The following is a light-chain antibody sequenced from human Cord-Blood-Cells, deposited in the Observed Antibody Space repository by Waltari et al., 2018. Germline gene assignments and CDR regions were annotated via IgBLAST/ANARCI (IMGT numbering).Light chain of an antibody. J-gene: IGLJ2*01. CDR1: SSDVGSYNL. CDR3: CSYAGSSTVV. CDR2: EGS. Sequence: QSALTQPASVSGSPGQSITISCTGTSSDVGSYNLVSWYHQHPGKAPKLMIYEGSKRPSGFSNRFSGSKSGHTASQTISGLQAEDEADYYCCSYAGSSTVVFGGGTKLTVL. V-gene: IGLV2-23*01.